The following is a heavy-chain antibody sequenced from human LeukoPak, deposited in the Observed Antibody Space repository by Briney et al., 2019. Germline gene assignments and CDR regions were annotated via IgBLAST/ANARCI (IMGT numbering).Heavy chain of an antibody. D-gene: IGHD3-22*01. J-gene: IGHJ4*02. V-gene: IGHV1-46*01. CDR1: GYTFTSYY. CDR2: INPSGGST. Sequence: ASVKVSCKASGYTFTSYYIHWVRQAPGQGLEWMGIINPSGGSTSYAQKFQGRVTMTRDTSTSTVYMELSSLRSEDTAVYYCARDLGGYYDSSGLGYWGQGTLVTVSS. CDR3: ARDLGGYYDSSGLGY.